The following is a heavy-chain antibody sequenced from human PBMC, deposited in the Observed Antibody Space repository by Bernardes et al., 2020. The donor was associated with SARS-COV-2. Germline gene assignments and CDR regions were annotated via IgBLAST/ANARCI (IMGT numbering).Heavy chain of an antibody. CDR3: AGGAV. CDR1: GFTFSDYY. J-gene: IGHJ6*02. V-gene: IGHV3-11*01. D-gene: IGHD3-16*01. CDR2: ISGGGTTV. Sequence: GGSLRLSCVASGFTFSDYYISWIRQAPGKGLEWISYISGGGTTVFYADSVRGRFTISRDNAKNSLYLQMNSLRAEDTAVYYCAGGAVWGQGTTVTVSS.